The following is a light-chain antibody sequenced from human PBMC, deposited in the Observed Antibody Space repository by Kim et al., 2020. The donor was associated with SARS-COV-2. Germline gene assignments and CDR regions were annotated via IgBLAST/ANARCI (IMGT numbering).Light chain of an antibody. V-gene: IGKV1-27*01. J-gene: IGKJ1*01. CDR2: GAS. CDR3: QRHNDALRT. Sequence: DIQMTQSPSSLSASVGDRVTITCRASQGISTFLAWYQHKPGKVPKLLIYGASTLQPGVPSRFSGSGSVTDFTLTINSLQPEDVATYDCQRHNDALRTFGQGTKVDIK. CDR1: QGISTF.